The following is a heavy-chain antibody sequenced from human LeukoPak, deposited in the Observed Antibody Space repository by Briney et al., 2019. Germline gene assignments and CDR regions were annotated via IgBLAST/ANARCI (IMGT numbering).Heavy chain of an antibody. D-gene: IGHD6-13*01. CDR2: IYTSGST. CDR3: ARESGSSWYNYYYYYTDV. Sequence: PSETLSLTCTVSGGSISSYYWSWIRQPAGKGLEWIGRIYTSGSTNYNPSLKSRVTMSVDTSKNQFSLKLSSVTAADTAVYYCARESGSSWYNYYYYYTDVWGKGTTVTVSS. V-gene: IGHV4-4*07. CDR1: GGSISSYY. J-gene: IGHJ6*03.